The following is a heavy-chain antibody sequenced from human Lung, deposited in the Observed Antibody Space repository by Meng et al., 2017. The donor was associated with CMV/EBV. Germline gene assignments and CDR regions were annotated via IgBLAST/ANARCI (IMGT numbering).Heavy chain of an antibody. D-gene: IGHD3-3*01. J-gene: IGHJ4*02. Sequence: GESLKISCAASGFTFSSYAMHWVRQAPGKGLEWVAVISYDGSNKYYADSVKGRFTISRDNSKNTLYLQMNSLRAEDTAVYYCARPNVHYDFWSGCDYWGQGTLVXSPQ. CDR2: ISYDGSNK. CDR3: ARPNVHYDFWSGCDY. V-gene: IGHV3-30*04. CDR1: GFTFSSYA.